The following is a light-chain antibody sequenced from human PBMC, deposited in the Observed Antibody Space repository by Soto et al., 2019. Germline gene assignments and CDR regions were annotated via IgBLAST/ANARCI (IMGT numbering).Light chain of an antibody. V-gene: IGKV2-28*01. J-gene: IGKJ1*01. CDR3: MQAIQAPRT. Sequence: DIVLTQSPLSLPVTPGEPASISCRSSQSLLHSNGNIYLDWYLQKPGQSPQLLIYLGSIRDSGVPDRFIGSGSGTDFTLKITRVEAEDVGVYYCMQAIQAPRTFGLGTKVEIK. CDR2: LGS. CDR1: QSLLHSNGNIY.